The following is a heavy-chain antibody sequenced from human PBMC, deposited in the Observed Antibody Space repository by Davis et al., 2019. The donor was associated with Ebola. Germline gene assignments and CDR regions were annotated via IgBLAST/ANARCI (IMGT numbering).Heavy chain of an antibody. D-gene: IGHD2/OR15-2a*01. V-gene: IGHV1-18*01. CDR2: ISAYNGNT. CDR1: GGTFSSYT. J-gene: IGHJ6*02. CDR3: AKFTYGGMDV. Sequence: ASVKVSCKASGGTFSSYTISWVRQAPGQGLEWMGWISAYNGNTNYAQKLQGRVTMTTDTSTSTAYMELRSLRAEDTAVYYCAKFTYGGMDVWGQGTTVTVSS.